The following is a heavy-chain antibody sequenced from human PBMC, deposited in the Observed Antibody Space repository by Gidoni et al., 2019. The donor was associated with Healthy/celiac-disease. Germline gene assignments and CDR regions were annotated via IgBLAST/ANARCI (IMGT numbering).Heavy chain of an antibody. V-gene: IGHV4-31*03. CDR1: GGSISSGGYY. D-gene: IGHD2-15*01. CDR2: IYYSGST. CDR3: AIPNCSGGSCPLDY. J-gene: IGHJ4*02. Sequence: QVQLQESGPGLVTPSQTLSLTCTVSGGSISSGGYYWSWIRQHPGKGLEWIGYIYYSGSTYYNPSLKSRVTISVDTSKNQFSLKLSSVTAADTAVYYCAIPNCSGGSCPLDYWGQGTLVTVSS.